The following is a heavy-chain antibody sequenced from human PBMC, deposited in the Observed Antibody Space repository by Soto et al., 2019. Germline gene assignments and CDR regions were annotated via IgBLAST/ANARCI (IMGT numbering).Heavy chain of an antibody. CDR1: NASISSRKW. CDR2: IYHSGSI. D-gene: IGHD3-10*01. Sequence: SETLYLTCTVYNASISSRKWWTWVRQTPGKGLEWIGEIYHSGSINHNPSLKSRVTMSVDKSKSQLSLKMTSVTVADTGVYYCASKFGELLADASDIWGQGTVVTVSS. J-gene: IGHJ3*02. V-gene: IGHV4-4*02. CDR3: ASKFGELLADASDI.